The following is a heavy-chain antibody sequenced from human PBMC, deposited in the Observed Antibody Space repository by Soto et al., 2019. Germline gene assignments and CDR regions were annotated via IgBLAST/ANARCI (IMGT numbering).Heavy chain of an antibody. CDR2: INAGNGNT. Sequence: ASVKVSCKASGYTFTSYAMHWVRQAPGQRLEWMGWINAGNGNTKYSQKFQGRVTITRDTSASTAYMELSSLRSEDTAVYYCARAPTVAGTPFDYWGQGTLVTVSS. CDR1: GYTFTSYA. D-gene: IGHD6-19*01. CDR3: ARAPTVAGTPFDY. V-gene: IGHV1-3*01. J-gene: IGHJ4*02.